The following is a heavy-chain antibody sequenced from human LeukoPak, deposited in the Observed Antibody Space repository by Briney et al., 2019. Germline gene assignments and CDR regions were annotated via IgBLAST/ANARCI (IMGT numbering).Heavy chain of an antibody. CDR1: GGTFSSYA. D-gene: IGHD6-13*01. J-gene: IGHJ4*02. Sequence: ASVKVSCKASGGTFSSYAISWVRQAPGQGLEWMGGIIPIFGTANYAQKFQGRVTITADESTSTAYMELSSLRSEDTAVYYGARNLWGSSHYDYWGQGTLVTVSS. CDR3: ARNLWGSSHYDY. V-gene: IGHV1-69*13. CDR2: IIPIFGTA.